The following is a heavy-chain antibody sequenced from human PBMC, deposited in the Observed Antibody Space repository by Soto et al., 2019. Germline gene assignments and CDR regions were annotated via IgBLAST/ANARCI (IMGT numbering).Heavy chain of an antibody. Sequence: VQLVESGGGLVQPGGSLRLSCAASGFTFSSYSMNWVRQAPGKGLEWVSYISSSSSTIYYADSVKGRFTISRDNAKNSLYLQMNSLRDEDTAVYYCARAGYSGYDFSFDYYGMDVWGQGTTVTVSS. CDR1: GFTFSSYS. J-gene: IGHJ6*02. CDR3: ARAGYSGYDFSFDYYGMDV. CDR2: ISSSSSTI. D-gene: IGHD5-12*01. V-gene: IGHV3-48*02.